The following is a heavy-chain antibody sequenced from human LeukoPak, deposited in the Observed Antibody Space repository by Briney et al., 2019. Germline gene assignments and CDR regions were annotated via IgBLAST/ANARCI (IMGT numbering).Heavy chain of an antibody. Sequence: SETLSLTCTVSGGSISSYYWSWIRQPPGKGLEWIGYIYYSGSTYYNPSLKSRVTISVDTSKNQFSLKLSSVTAADTAVYYCARQLGYCSSTSCYADKVDYWGQGTLVTVSS. D-gene: IGHD2-2*01. CDR1: GGSISSYY. CDR3: ARQLGYCSSTSCYADKVDY. CDR2: IYYSGST. J-gene: IGHJ4*02. V-gene: IGHV4-59*08.